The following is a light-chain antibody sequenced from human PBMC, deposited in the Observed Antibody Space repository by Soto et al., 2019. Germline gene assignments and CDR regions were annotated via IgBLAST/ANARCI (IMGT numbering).Light chain of an antibody. J-gene: IGKJ1*01. Sequence: DFQMTQSPSSLSASVGDRVIITCRASQEINNYLAWYQQKPGRAPNLLIYAASTLQSGVPSRFSGSGSGTDFTLTISSLQPEEVATYYCQKYTTAPWAFGQGTKVEIK. CDR1: QEINNY. V-gene: IGKV1-27*01. CDR2: AAS. CDR3: QKYTTAPWA.